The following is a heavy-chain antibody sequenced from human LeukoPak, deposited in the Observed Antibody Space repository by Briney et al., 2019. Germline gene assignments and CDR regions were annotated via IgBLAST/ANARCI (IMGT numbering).Heavy chain of an antibody. CDR1: GGSISSYY. V-gene: IGHV4-59*01. D-gene: IGHD6-13*01. CDR3: AGSSSWRVAWFDP. Sequence: PSETLSLTCTVSGGSISSYYWSWIRQPPGQGLEWIGYIYYSGSTNYNPSLKSRVTISVDTSKNQFSLKLSSVTAADTAVYYCAGSSSWRVAWFDPWGQGTLVTVSS. CDR2: IYYSGST. J-gene: IGHJ5*02.